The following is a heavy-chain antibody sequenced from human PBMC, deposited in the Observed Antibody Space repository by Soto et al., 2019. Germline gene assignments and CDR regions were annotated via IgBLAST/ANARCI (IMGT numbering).Heavy chain of an antibody. D-gene: IGHD3-9*01. V-gene: IGHV1-24*01. CDR3: ATYRYLTGYYTNWFDP. Sequence: ASVKVSCKVSGYTLTELSMHWVRQAPGKGLEWMGGFDPEDGETIYAQKFQGRVTMTEDTSTDTAYMVLSSLRSEDTAMYYCATYRYLTGYYTNWFDPWGQGTLVTVSS. CDR1: GYTLTELS. J-gene: IGHJ5*02. CDR2: FDPEDGET.